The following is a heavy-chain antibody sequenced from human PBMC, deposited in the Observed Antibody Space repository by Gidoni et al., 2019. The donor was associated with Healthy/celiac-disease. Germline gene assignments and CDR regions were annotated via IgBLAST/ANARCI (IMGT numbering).Heavy chain of an antibody. D-gene: IGHD6-13*01. CDR1: GFTFSRYA. CDR3: AREARQAGLGPQFFDY. Sequence: QVQLVVSGGVVVQPGRSLRLSCAASGFTFSRYAMPWVRQAPGKGLGWVAVISYDGSNKYYADSVKGRFTISRDNSKNTLYLQMNSLRAEDTAVYYCAREARQAGLGPQFFDYWGKGTLVTVSS. V-gene: IGHV3-30-3*01. CDR2: ISYDGSNK. J-gene: IGHJ4*02.